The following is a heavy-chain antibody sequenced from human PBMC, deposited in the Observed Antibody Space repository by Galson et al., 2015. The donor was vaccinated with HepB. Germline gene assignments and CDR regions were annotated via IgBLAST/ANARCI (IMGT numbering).Heavy chain of an antibody. J-gene: IGHJ4*02. Sequence: SLRLSCAASGFTFNNYAMHWVRQAPGKGLEWVAVISYDGNNKYYADSVKGRLTISRDNSKNTLYLQMNSLRDEDTAVYYCARGVMGATWGFEYWGQGTLVTVSS. CDR1: GFTFNNYA. CDR3: ARGVMGATWGFEY. V-gene: IGHV3-30-3*01. CDR2: ISYDGNNK. D-gene: IGHD1-26*01.